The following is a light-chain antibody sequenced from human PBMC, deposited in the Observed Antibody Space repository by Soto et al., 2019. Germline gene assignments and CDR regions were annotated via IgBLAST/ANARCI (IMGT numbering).Light chain of an antibody. V-gene: IGKV3-20*01. CDR2: SVS. CDR3: QEFDSPQWT. J-gene: IGKJ1*01. Sequence: VLTQSPDTLSLSPGDRATLSCRANQRGSRQYLSWYQQRPGQPPRLLIYSVSMRADGIPDRFSGSGSGSEFTLTINRLEPEDFAVYYCQEFDSPQWTFGQGTKIE. CDR1: QRGSRQY.